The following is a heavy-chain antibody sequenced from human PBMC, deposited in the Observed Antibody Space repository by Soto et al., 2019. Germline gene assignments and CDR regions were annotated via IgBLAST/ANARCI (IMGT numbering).Heavy chain of an antibody. CDR1: GYTFTSYG. CDR3: ARVEYSYGLSSHFDY. Sequence: WASVKVSCKASGYTFTSYGISWVRQAPGQGLEWMGWISAYNGNTNYAQKLQGRVTMTTDTSTSTAYMELRSLRSDDTAVYYCARVEYSYGLSSHFDYWGQGTLVTVSS. J-gene: IGHJ4*02. CDR2: ISAYNGNT. V-gene: IGHV1-18*01. D-gene: IGHD5-18*01.